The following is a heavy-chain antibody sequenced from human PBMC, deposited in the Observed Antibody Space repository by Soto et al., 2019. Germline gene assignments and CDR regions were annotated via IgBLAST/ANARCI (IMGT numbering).Heavy chain of an antibody. CDR3: ARDSRISRVDV. J-gene: IGHJ6*02. CDR2: ISSSGSTI. Sequence: GGSLRLSCAASGFTFSSYEMNWVRQAPGKWLEWVSYISSSGSTIYYADSVKGRFTISRDNAKNSLYLQMNSLRAEDTAVYYCARDSRISRVDVWGQGTTVTVSS. V-gene: IGHV3-48*03. CDR1: GFTFSSYE.